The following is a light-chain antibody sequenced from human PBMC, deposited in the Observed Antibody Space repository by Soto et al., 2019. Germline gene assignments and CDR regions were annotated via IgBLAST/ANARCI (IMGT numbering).Light chain of an antibody. Sequence: EIVMTQSPATLSVSPGERATLSCRASQSVSSNLAWYQQKPGQAPRLLIYSASTRATGIPAKFSGSGSGTEFTLTISSLQSEDFAVYYCQQYNNWPPRFTFGGGTKVEIK. CDR3: QQYNNWPPRFT. CDR1: QSVSSN. V-gene: IGKV3-15*01. J-gene: IGKJ4*01. CDR2: SAS.